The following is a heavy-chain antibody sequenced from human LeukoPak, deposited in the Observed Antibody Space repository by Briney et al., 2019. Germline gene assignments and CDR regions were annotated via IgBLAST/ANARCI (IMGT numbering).Heavy chain of an antibody. CDR2: IIPILGIA. J-gene: IGHJ5*02. Sequence: VKVSCKASGGTFSSYVISWVRQAPGQGLGWMGSIIPILGIANYARKFQGRVTITADKSTRTAYMELSSLRSEDTAVYYCARDFGFGELLVNWFDPWGQGTLVTVSS. V-gene: IGHV1-69*10. CDR1: GGTFSSYV. D-gene: IGHD3-10*01. CDR3: ARDFGFGELLVNWFDP.